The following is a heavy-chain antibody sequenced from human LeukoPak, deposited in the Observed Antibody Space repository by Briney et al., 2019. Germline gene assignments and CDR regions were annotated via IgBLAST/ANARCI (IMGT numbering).Heavy chain of an antibody. J-gene: IGHJ4*02. D-gene: IGHD1-26*01. V-gene: IGHV3-23*01. CDR3: AKGYSVGATNLNFDY. CDR2: ISGSGGSP. CDR1: GFTFSSYA. Sequence: GGSLRLSCAASGFTFSSYAMSWVRQAPGKGLGWVSAISGSGGSPYYADSVKGRFTISRDNSKNTLDLQMNSLRAEDTAVYYCAKGYSVGATNLNFDYWGQGTLVTVSS.